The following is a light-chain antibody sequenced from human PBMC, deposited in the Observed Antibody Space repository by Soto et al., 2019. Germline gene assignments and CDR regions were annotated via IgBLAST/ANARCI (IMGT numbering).Light chain of an antibody. Sequence: SPATLSVSPGERATLSCRASQSVRSNLAWYQQKPGQAPRLLIYGASTRATGIPARFSGSGSGTDFTLAISSLQSEDFAVYYCQEYKNWPSITFGQGTRLEIK. CDR1: QSVRSN. J-gene: IGKJ5*01. CDR3: QEYKNWPSIT. CDR2: GAS. V-gene: IGKV3-15*01.